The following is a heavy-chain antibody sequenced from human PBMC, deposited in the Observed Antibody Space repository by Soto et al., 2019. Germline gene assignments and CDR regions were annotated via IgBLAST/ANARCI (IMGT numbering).Heavy chain of an antibody. J-gene: IGHJ6*02. V-gene: IGHV3-49*04. CDR3: TRKGVVPAAKYYYYYYGMDV. Sequence: GSLRLSCAASGFTFSRYSMNWVRQAPGKGLEWVGFIRSKAYGGTTEYAASVKGRFTISRDDSKSIAYLQMNSLKTEDTAVYYCTRKGVVPAAKYYYYYYGMDVWGQGTTVTVSS. CDR2: IRSKAYGGTT. CDR1: GFTFSRYS. D-gene: IGHD2-2*01.